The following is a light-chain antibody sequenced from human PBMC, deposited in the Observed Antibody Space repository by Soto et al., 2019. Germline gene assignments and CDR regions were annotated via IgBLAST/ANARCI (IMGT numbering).Light chain of an antibody. CDR1: ESVSSSY. Sequence: EIVLTQSPGSLSLSPRESATLSCRASESVSSSYLAWYQQKPGQAPRLLIYGASSRATGIPDRFSGSGSGTAFTLTISRLEPEDFAVYYCKQYGSSPPWTFVQEMKV. CDR3: KQYGSSPPWT. CDR2: GAS. V-gene: IGKV3-20*01. J-gene: IGKJ1*01.